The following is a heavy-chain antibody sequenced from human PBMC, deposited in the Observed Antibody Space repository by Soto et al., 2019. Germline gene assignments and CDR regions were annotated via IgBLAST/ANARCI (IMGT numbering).Heavy chain of an antibody. J-gene: IGHJ6*02. CDR1: GGSISRGGYY. Sequence: PSETLSLTCTVSGGSISRGGYYLSLIRQHPGKCLEWIGYIYYSGSTYYNPSLKRRVTISVDTSKNQFSLKLSSVTAADTALYYCARDHIPFRGATTSDMDVWGQGTTVTVSS. CDR3: ARDHIPFRGATTSDMDV. D-gene: IGHD1-26*01. CDR2: IYYSGST. V-gene: IGHV4-31*03.